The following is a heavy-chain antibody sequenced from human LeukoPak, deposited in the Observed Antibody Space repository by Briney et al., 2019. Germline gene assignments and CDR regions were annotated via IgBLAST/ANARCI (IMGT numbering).Heavy chain of an antibody. CDR3: ARRRLWFGENNGGFDY. CDR2: IYYSGST. Sequence: SETLSLTCTVSGGSISSSSYYWGWIRQPPGKGLEWIGSIYYSGSTYYNPSLKSRVTISVDTSKNQFSLKLSSVTAADTAVYYCARRRLWFGENNGGFDYWGQGTLVTVSS. J-gene: IGHJ4*02. CDR1: GGSISSSSYY. D-gene: IGHD3-10*01. V-gene: IGHV4-39*01.